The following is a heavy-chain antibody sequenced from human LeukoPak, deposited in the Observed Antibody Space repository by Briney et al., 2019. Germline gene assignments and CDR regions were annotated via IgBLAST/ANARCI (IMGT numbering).Heavy chain of an antibody. V-gene: IGHV3-30*18. CDR3: AKLGFVLRYFDWLWGGAIDY. J-gene: IGHJ4*02. D-gene: IGHD3-9*01. CDR1: GFTLSSYV. Sequence: GGSLRLSCAASGFTLSSYVMHWVRQAPPKGLEWVAVISYDGSNKYYADSVKGRFTISRDNSKNTLYLQMNSLRAEDTAVYYCAKLGFVLRYFDWLWGGAIDYWGQGTLVTVSS. CDR2: ISYDGSNK.